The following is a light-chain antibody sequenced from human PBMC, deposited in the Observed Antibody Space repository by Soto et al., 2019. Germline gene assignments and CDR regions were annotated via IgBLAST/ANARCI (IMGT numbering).Light chain of an antibody. V-gene: IGKV1-5*01. CDR1: QSISSW. CDR3: QQYNSYWT. Sequence: RMTQSPSAVSASVXDRVTITCRASQSISSWLAWYQQKPGKAPKLLIYDASSLEGGVPSRFSGSCSGTDFTLTISSLQPDDFATYYCQQYNSYWTFGQGTKVDI. CDR2: DAS. J-gene: IGKJ1*01.